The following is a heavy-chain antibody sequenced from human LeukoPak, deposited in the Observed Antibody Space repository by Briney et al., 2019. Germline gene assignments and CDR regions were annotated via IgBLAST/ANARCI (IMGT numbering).Heavy chain of an antibody. CDR1: EFTFSRYA. CDR2: IAYDGSDM. V-gene: IGHV3-30-3*01. CDR3: AADIVGNLDY. Sequence: PGGSLRLSCAASEFTFSRYAIHWVRQAPGKGLEWVAVIAYDGSDMYYADSVKGRFTISRDNSKNTLYLQMKSLRAEDTAVYYCAADIVGNLDYWGQGTLVTVSS. J-gene: IGHJ4*02. D-gene: IGHD1-26*01.